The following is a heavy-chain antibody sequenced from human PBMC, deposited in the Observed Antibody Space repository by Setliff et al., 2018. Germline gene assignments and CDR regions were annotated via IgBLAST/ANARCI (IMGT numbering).Heavy chain of an antibody. CDR2: IIPIFGTA. D-gene: IGHD3-10*01. Sequence: GASVKVSCKASGGTFSSYAISWVRQAPGQGLEWMGGIIPIFGTANYAQKFQGRVTITADESTSTAYMELSSLRSEDTAVYYCARAPMVWGVIIPSRYYYYYMDVWGKGTTVTVSS. V-gene: IGHV1-69*13. J-gene: IGHJ6*03. CDR1: GGTFSSYA. CDR3: ARAPMVWGVIIPSRYYYYYMDV.